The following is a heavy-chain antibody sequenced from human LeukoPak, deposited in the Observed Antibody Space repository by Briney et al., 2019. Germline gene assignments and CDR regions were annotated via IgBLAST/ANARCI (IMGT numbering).Heavy chain of an antibody. CDR1: GFTFSSNY. CDR3: ARDELWFGELFH. CDR2: IYSGGST. V-gene: IGHV3-53*01. Sequence: GGSLRLSCAASGFTFSSNYMSWVRQAPGKGLEWVSVIYSGGSTYYADSVKGRFTISRDNSKNTLYLQMDSLRAEDTAVYYCARDELWFGELFHWGQGTLVTVSS. D-gene: IGHD3-10*01. J-gene: IGHJ4*02.